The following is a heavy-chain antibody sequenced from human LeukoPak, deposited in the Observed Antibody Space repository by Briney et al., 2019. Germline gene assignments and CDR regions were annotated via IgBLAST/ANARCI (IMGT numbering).Heavy chain of an antibody. Sequence: GGSLRLSCAASGFTFSSYWMSWVRQAPGKGLEWVANIKQDGSEKNYVDAVKGRFTISRDNAKNSLYLQLNSLRAEDTAVYYCASDPYSPVTTLPFDYWGQGTLVTVSS. J-gene: IGHJ4*02. CDR1: GFTFSSYW. CDR3: ASDPYSPVTTLPFDY. D-gene: IGHD4-17*01. V-gene: IGHV3-7*01. CDR2: IKQDGSEK.